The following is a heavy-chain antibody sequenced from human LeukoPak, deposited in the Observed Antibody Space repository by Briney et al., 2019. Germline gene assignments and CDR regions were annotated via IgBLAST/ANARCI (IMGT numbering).Heavy chain of an antibody. Sequence: GGSQRLSCAASVFTFSSNSMNWVRQAPGKGLEWVSSISRGSSYIYYADSVKGRFTISRDNAKNSLFLQMNSLRAEDTAGYYCAAYTDMVSFDYWGQGTRVTVSS. CDR2: ISRGSSYI. D-gene: IGHD5-18*01. J-gene: IGHJ4*02. CDR1: VFTFSSNS. CDR3: AAYTDMVSFDY. V-gene: IGHV3-21*01.